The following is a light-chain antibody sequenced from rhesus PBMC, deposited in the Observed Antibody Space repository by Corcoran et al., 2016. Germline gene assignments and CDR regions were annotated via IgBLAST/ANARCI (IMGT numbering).Light chain of an antibody. CDR3: TSYAGDRSYV. CDR1: SSDIGGYNC. J-gene: IGLJ1*01. CDR2: EVN. V-gene: IGLV2-13*02. Sequence: QSALTQSPSVSGSPGQAVPTPCTGTSSDIGGYNCVSWYQQPPGKAPRIIIYEVNKRPSGVSDRFSGSKSANTSSLTISGLQTEDEADYSGTSYAGDRSYVFGTGTRLTVI.